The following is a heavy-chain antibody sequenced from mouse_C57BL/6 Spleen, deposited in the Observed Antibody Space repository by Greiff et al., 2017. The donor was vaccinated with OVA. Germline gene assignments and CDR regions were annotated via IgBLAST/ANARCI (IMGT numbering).Heavy chain of an antibody. J-gene: IGHJ4*01. D-gene: IGHD2-5*01. CDR3: ARFYYSTYAMDY. CDR2: INPGSGGT. V-gene: IGHV1-54*01. Sequence: QVQLQQSGAELVRPGTSVKVSCKASGYAFTNYLIEWVKQRPGQGLEWIGVINPGSGGTNYNEKFKGKATLTADKSSSTAYMQLSSLTSEDSAVYVCARFYYSTYAMDYWGQGTSVTVSS. CDR1: GYAFTNYL.